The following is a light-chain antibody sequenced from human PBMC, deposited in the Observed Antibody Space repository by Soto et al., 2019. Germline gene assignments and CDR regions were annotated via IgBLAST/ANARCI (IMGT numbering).Light chain of an antibody. Sequence: LTQPASVSGSAGQSITISCTGTSSDVGGYNYVSWYQQHPGKAPKLLIYEVSNRPSGVSNRFSGSKSGNTASLTISGLQAEDEADYYCSSYTSSSTYVFGAGTKVTVL. V-gene: IGLV2-14*01. CDR3: SSYTSSSTYV. CDR1: SSDVGGYNY. J-gene: IGLJ1*01. CDR2: EVS.